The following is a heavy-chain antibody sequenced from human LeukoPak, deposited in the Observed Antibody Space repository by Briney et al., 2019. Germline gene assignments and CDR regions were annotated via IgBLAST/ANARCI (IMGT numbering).Heavy chain of an antibody. J-gene: IGHJ4*02. CDR1: NGSISSNF. D-gene: IGHD2-2*01. V-gene: IGHV4-59*12. CDR2: IYYSGST. CDR3: ARCQLPFPFDY. Sequence: SETLSLTCTVSNGSISSNFWSWIRQPPGKGLEWIGYIYYSGSTNYNPSLKSRVTISVDTSKNQFSLKLSSVTAADTAVYYCARCQLPFPFDYWGQGTLVTVSS.